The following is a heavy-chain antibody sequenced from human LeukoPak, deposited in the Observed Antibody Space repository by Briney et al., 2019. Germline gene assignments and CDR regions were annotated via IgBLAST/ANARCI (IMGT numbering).Heavy chain of an antibody. Sequence: PGGSPRLSCAASGFTFSSYAMGWVRQAPGKGLEWVSAITASGGNTYYADSVKGRLTISRDNSKNTLYLQVNSLRAEDTAVYYCAKGNGYSYGRYYFDYWGQGTLVTVSS. J-gene: IGHJ4*02. CDR1: GFTFSSYA. CDR2: ITASGGNT. CDR3: AKGNGYSYGRYYFDY. D-gene: IGHD5-18*01. V-gene: IGHV3-23*01.